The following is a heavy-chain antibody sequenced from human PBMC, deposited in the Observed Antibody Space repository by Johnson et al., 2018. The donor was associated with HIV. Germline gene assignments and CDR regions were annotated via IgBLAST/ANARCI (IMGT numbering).Heavy chain of an antibody. D-gene: IGHD4-17*01. V-gene: IGHV3-69-1*01. CDR3: ARPADYGDYSRDAFDI. Sequence: EQLVESGGGLVQPGGSLRLSCAASAFTFSNYWMNWVRQAPGKGLEWVSIIYSRDTTYYADSVKGRFTISRDNAKNSLYLQMNSLRVEDTALYYCARPADYGDYSRDAFDIWGQGTMVTVSS. CDR1: AFTFSNYW. CDR2: IYSRDTT. J-gene: IGHJ3*02.